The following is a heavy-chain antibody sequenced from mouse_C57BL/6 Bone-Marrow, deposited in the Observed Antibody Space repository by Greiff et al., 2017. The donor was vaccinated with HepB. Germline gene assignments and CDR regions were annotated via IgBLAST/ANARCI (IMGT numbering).Heavy chain of an antibody. V-gene: IGHV1-54*01. CDR1: GYAFTNYL. J-gene: IGHJ1*03. D-gene: IGHD1-1*01. Sequence: QVQLQQPGAELVKPGASVKMSCKASGYAFTNYLIEWVKQRPGQGLEWIGVINPGSGGTNYNEKFKGKATLTADKSSSTAYMQLSSLTSEDSAVYFCAHLLPDVWGTGTTVTVSS. CDR3: AHLLPDV. CDR2: INPGSGGT.